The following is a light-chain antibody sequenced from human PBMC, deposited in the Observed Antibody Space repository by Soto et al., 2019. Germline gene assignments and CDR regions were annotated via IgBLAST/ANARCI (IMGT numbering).Light chain of an antibody. CDR2: GNS. Sequence: QSALTQPPSVSGAPGQRVTISCTGSSFNIGAGYDVHWYQQLPGTAPKLLIYGNSNRPSGVPDRFSGSKSGTSASLAITGLQAEDEADYYCQSYDSSLSAVFGGGTKLTVL. J-gene: IGLJ2*01. CDR1: SFNIGAGYD. CDR3: QSYDSSLSAV. V-gene: IGLV1-40*01.